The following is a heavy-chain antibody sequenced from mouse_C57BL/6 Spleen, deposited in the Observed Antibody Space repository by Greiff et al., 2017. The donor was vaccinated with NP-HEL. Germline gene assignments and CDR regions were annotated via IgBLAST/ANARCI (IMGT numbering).Heavy chain of an antibody. V-gene: IGHV1-80*01. CDR3: ARDGYYVDYYAMDY. D-gene: IGHD2-3*01. CDR2: IYPGDGDT. CDR1: GYAFSSYW. J-gene: IGHJ4*01. Sequence: QVQLQQSGAELVKPGASVKISCKASGYAFSSYWMNWVKQRPGKGLEWIGQIYPGDGDTNYNGKFKGKATLTADKSSSTADMQLSSLTSEDSAVYFCARDGYYVDYYAMDYWGQGTSVTVSS.